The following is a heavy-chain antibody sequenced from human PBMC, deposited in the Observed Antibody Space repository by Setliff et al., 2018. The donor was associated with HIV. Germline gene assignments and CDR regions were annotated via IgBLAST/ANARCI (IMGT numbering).Heavy chain of an antibody. CDR2: IIHSGST. D-gene: IGHD2-21*02. Sequence: SETLSLTCTVSGGSMSSYYWSWIRQPPGKGLEWIGEIIHSGSTNYNPSLKSRVTISVDTSKNQFSLKLSSVTAADTAVYYCARVVGTRAVDYWGQGTLVTVSS. CDR1: GGSMSSYY. CDR3: ARVVGTRAVDY. V-gene: IGHV4-34*12. J-gene: IGHJ4*02.